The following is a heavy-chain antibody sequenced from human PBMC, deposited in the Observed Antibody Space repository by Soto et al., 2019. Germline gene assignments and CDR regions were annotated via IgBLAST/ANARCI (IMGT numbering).Heavy chain of an antibody. V-gene: IGHV3-23*01. J-gene: IGHJ4*02. CDR3: AKMRDFWSGYYPDY. CDR1: GFTFSSYA. Sequence: GGSLRLSCAASGFTFSSYAMSWVRQAPGKGLEWVSAISGSGGSTYYADSVKGRFTISRDNSKNTLYLQMNSLRAEDTAVYYCAKMRDFWSGYYPDYWGQGTLVTVSS. D-gene: IGHD3-3*01. CDR2: ISGSGGST.